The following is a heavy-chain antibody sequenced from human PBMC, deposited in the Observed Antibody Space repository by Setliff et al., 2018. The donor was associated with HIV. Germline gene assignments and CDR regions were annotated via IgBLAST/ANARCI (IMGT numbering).Heavy chain of an antibody. Sequence: LSLTCTVSGGSISSGSYYWSWIRQPAGKGLEWIGHIHASGNTNYNPSLKSRVTISVDTSKKYFSLRLTSVTAADTAVYYCARAIVYGSAFDIWGQGTMVTV. J-gene: IGHJ3*02. D-gene: IGHD6-13*01. V-gene: IGHV4-61*09. CDR2: IHASGNT. CDR1: GGSISSGSYY. CDR3: ARAIVYGSAFDI.